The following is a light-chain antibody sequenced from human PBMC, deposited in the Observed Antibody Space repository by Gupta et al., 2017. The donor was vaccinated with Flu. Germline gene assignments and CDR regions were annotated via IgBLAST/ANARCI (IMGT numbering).Light chain of an antibody. CDR2: GPS. CDR3: QQESDLFCT. Sequence: ALSLSPGERATLSGRARQTITDNYIAWTHQTAGRAPRLHIHGPSTRAPGIPDRSRNSRSGSAFTLAISRLELRNFAVHSCQQESDLFCTFGQGTKMAIK. V-gene: IGKV3-20*01. CDR1: QTITDNY. J-gene: IGKJ2*02.